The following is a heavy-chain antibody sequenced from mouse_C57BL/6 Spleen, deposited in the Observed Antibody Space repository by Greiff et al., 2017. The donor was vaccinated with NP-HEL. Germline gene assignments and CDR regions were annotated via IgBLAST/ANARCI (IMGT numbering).Heavy chain of an antibody. CDR2: INPNNGGT. D-gene: IGHD1-1*01. CDR3: ARSRGYYGSSYLVPYFGD. V-gene: IGHV1-22*01. J-gene: IGHJ2*01. Sequence: VQLQQSGPELVKPGASVKMSCKASGYTFTDYNMHWVKQSHGKSLEWIGYINPNNGGTSYNQKFKGKATLTVNKSSSTAYMELRSLTSEDSAVYYCARSRGYYGSSYLVPYFGDWGQGTTLTVSS. CDR1: GYTFTDYN.